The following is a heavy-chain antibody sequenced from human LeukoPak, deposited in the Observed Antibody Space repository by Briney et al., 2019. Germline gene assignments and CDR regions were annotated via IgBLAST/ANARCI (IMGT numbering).Heavy chain of an antibody. J-gene: IGHJ3*02. V-gene: IGHV4-39*07. CDR3: GRSYHDDAWAAFDI. D-gene: IGHD3-16*01. Sequence: SETLSLTCTVSGGSISSSSYYWGWIRQPPGKGLEWIGSIYYSGSTYYNPSLKSRLSISLDTSKNQFSLRLSSVTAADTAVYYCGRSYHDDAWAAFDIWGQGTVVTVSS. CDR2: IYYSGST. CDR1: GGSISSSSYY.